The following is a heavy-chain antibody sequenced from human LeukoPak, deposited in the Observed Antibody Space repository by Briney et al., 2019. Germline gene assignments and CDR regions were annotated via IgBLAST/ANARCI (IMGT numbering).Heavy chain of an antibody. CDR2: ISSSSSYI. Sequence: GGSLRLSCAASGFTFSSYSMNWVRQAPGKGLEWVSSISSSSSYIYYADSVKGRFTISRDNAKNSLYLQMNSLRAEDTAVYYCARDGDYGDPRCFDPWGQGTLVTVSS. CDR1: GFTFSSYS. V-gene: IGHV3-21*01. D-gene: IGHD4-17*01. CDR3: ARDGDYGDPRCFDP. J-gene: IGHJ5*02.